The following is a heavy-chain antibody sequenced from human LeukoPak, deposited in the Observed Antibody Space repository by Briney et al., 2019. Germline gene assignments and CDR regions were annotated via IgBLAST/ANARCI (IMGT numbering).Heavy chain of an antibody. Sequence: SETLSLTCTVSGGSISSYYWSWIRQPPGKGLESIGYIYYSGSTNYNPSLKSRVTISVDTSKNQFSLKLSSETAADTAVYYCASSLTTVPTFDYWGQGTLVTVSS. J-gene: IGHJ4*02. CDR3: ASSLTTVPTFDY. CDR1: GGSISSYY. CDR2: IYYSGST. V-gene: IGHV4-59*01. D-gene: IGHD4-17*01.